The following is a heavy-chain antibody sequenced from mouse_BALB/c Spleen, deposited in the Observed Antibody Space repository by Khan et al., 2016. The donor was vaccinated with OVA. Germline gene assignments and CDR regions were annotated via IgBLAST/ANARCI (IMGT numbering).Heavy chain of an antibody. D-gene: IGHD4-1*01. CDR1: GYSITSDYA. CDR3: ASELGRYYALDY. Sequence: EVELVESGPGLVKPSQSLSLTCTVTGYSITSDYAWNWIRQFPGNKLEWMGYISYSGSTTYNPSLKSRISITRDTSNDQFFLQLKSVTSEDTATYYCASELGRYYALDYWGQGTSVTASS. V-gene: IGHV3-2*02. J-gene: IGHJ4*01. CDR2: ISYSGST.